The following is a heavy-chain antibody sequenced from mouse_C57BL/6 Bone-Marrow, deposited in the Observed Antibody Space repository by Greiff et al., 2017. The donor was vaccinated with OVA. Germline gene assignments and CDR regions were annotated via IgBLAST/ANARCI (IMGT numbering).Heavy chain of an antibody. V-gene: IGHV1-4*01. J-gene: IGHJ2*01. CDR3: ARGAAVEGDD. CDR2: INPSSGYT. Sequence: VKLMESGAELARPGASVKMSCKASGYTFTSYTMHWVKQRPGQGLEWIGYINPSSGYTKYNQKFKDKATLTADKSSSTAYMQLSSLTSEDSAVYYCARGAAVEGDDWGQGTTLTVSS. CDR1: GYTFTSYT. D-gene: IGHD1-1*01.